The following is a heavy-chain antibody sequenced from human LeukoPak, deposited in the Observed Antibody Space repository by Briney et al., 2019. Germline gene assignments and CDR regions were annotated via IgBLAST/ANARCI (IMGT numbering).Heavy chain of an antibody. CDR1: TFSFSDFW. J-gene: IGHJ4*02. CDR3: ARVPGYSYGFYYFDY. Sequence: PGGSLRLSCAASTFSFSDFWMSWVRQAPGKGLEWVGNIKQDGSEKNYVDSVKGRFTISRDNAKNTLYLQMNSLRAEDTAVYYCARVPGYSYGFYYFDYWGQGTLVTVSS. D-gene: IGHD5-18*01. V-gene: IGHV3-7*01. CDR2: IKQDGSEK.